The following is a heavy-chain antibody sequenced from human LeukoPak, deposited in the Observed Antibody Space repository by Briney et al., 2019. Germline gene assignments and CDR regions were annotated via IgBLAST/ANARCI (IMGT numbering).Heavy chain of an antibody. CDR3: ATRYCSGGSCPNYYYYYINV. V-gene: IGHV1-46*01. D-gene: IGHD2-15*01. Sequence: ASVKVSCKASGYTFTGYYMHWVRQAPGQGLEWMGIINPSGGSTIYAQKFQGRVTMTEDTSTDTAYMELSSLRSEDTAVYYCATRYCSGGSCPNYYYYYINVWGKGTTVTISS. CDR1: GYTFTGYY. CDR2: INPSGGST. J-gene: IGHJ6*03.